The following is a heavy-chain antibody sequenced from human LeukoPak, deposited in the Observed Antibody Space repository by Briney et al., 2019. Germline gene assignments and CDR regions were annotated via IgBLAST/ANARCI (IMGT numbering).Heavy chain of an antibody. D-gene: IGHD2-15*01. CDR1: GFTFSSYW. J-gene: IGHJ4*02. CDR2: IRPDGSEG. CDR3: ARVDCSGGSCFSGFDY. Sequence: PGGSLRLSCAVSGFTFSSYWMSWVRQAPGKGLEWVANIRPDGSEGFYVDSLKGRFTISRDNAKNSLYLQMNSLRAEDTAVYYCARVDCSGGSCFSGFDYWGQGTLVTVSS. V-gene: IGHV3-7*01.